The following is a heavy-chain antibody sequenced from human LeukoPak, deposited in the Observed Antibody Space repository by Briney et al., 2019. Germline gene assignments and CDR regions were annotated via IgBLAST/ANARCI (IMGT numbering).Heavy chain of an antibody. J-gene: IGHJ3*02. CDR1: GFTFSSYA. CDR2: INHSGST. V-gene: IGHV4-34*01. CDR3: ARSITMIVRAFDI. Sequence: GSLRLSCAASGFTFSSYAMSWVRQPPGKGLEWIGVINHSGSTNYNPSLKSRVTISVDTSKNQFSLKLSSVTAADTAVYYCARSITMIVRAFDIWGQGTMVTVSS. D-gene: IGHD3-22*01.